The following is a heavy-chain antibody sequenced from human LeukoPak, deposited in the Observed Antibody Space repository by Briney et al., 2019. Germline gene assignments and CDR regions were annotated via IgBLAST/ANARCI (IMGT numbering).Heavy chain of an antibody. CDR3: ASLLRSGSYTFDY. Sequence: SETLSLTCTVSGGSISSISYYWGWIRHPPGKGLEWIGSIYYSGSTYYNPSLKSRVTISVDTSKNQFSLKLSSVTAADTAVYYCASLLRSGSYTFDYWGQGTLVTVSS. V-gene: IGHV4-39*01. CDR2: IYYSGST. D-gene: IGHD1-26*01. CDR1: GGSISSISYY. J-gene: IGHJ4*02.